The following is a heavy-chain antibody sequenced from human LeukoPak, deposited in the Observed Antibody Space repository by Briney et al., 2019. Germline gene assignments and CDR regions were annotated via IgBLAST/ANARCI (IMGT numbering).Heavy chain of an antibody. D-gene: IGHD3-10*01. J-gene: IGHJ4*02. CDR3: ANVYYFGSGTYESRYFDY. Sequence: GGSLRLSCAASGFTFSSYAMSWVRQAPGKGLEWVSAISGSGGSTYYADSLKGRFTISRDNSKNTLYLQMNSLRAEDTAVYYCANVYYFGSGTYESRYFDYWGQGTLVTVSS. V-gene: IGHV3-23*01. CDR2: ISGSGGST. CDR1: GFTFSSYA.